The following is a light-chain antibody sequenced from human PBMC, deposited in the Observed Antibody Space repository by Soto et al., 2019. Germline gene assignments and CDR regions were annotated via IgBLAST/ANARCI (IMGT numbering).Light chain of an antibody. CDR3: QQYGSSSWT. CDR2: GAS. V-gene: IGKV3-20*01. Sequence: ESVLTQAPGTLSLSPGEGATISCRASQSISTTYLAWYQQKPGQAPRLLIYGASSRATGIPDRFSGSGSETDFTLTISRLEPEDFAVYYCQQYGSSSWTFGQGTKVDIK. CDR1: QSISTTY. J-gene: IGKJ1*01.